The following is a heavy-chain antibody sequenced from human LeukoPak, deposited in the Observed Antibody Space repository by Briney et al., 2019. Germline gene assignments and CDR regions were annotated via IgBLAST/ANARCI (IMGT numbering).Heavy chain of an antibody. CDR1: GGSFTDYY. V-gene: IGHV4-34*01. CDR3: ARGRTPWIQLLGGPFDY. CDR2: INHSGIT. Sequence: ASETLSLTCAVYGGSFTDYYWNWIRQPPGKGLEWIGEINHSGITHYNPSLKSRVTISADTSKNQFSLKLSSVTAADTAVYYCARGRTPWIQLLGGPFDYWGQGTLVTVSS. J-gene: IGHJ4*02. D-gene: IGHD5-18*01.